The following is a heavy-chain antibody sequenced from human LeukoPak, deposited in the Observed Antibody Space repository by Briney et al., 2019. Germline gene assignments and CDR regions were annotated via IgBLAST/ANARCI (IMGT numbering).Heavy chain of an antibody. V-gene: IGHV1-2*02. J-gene: IGHJ4*02. CDR2: INPNSGGT. CDR3: AREGHDGSYLLDY. D-gene: IGHD1-26*01. CDR1: GYTFTGYY. Sequence: ASVKVSCKASGYTFTGYYMHWVRQAPGQGLEWMGWINPNSGGTNYAQKFQGRVTMTRDTSISTAYMELNRLRSDDTAVYYCAREGHDGSYLLDYWGQGTLVTVSS.